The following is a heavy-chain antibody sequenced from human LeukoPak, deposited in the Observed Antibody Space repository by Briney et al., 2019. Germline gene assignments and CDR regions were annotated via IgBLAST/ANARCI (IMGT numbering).Heavy chain of an antibody. V-gene: IGHV4-38-2*02. D-gene: IGHD5-18*01. J-gene: IGHJ4*02. CDR3: ARDSNSYGYGSFAY. CDR1: GYSISSGYY. CDR2: IYHSGST. Sequence: SETLSLTCTVSGYSISSGYYWGWIRQPPGKGREWIGSIYHSGSTYYNPFRKSRGTISVDTSKNQFSLKLSSVTAADQAVYYCARDSNSYGYGSFAYWGQATLVTVSS.